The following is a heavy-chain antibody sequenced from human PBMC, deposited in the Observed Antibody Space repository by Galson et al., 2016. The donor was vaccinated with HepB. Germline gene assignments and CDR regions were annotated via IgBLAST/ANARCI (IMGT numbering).Heavy chain of an antibody. D-gene: IGHD5-12*01. CDR1: GGSVSSSDYY. V-gene: IGHV4-39*01. CDR2: IYYSGTT. J-gene: IGHJ4*02. CDR3: ARHRLVNIVATFDN. Sequence: SETLSLTCTVSGGSVSSSDYYWDWIRQPPGRGLEWIGTIYYSGTTYYNPSLQSRVTISVDASKNEFSLTLSSVTAADTAFYYCARHRLVNIVATFDNWGQGTLVTVSS.